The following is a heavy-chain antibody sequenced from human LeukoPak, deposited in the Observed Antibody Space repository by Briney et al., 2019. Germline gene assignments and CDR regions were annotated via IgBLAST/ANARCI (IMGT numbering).Heavy chain of an antibody. D-gene: IGHD6-13*01. CDR2: ISQDGSKR. Sequence: GGSLRLSCVVSGLTFRSYALHWVRQAPGKGLEWVAVISQDGSKRHYGDSVKGRFTISRDNSRNTLYLEMNSLRAGDTAVYYCVREPGPGYFGYWGRGTLVTVSS. V-gene: IGHV3-30-3*01. J-gene: IGHJ4*02. CDR1: GLTFRSYA. CDR3: VREPGPGYFGY.